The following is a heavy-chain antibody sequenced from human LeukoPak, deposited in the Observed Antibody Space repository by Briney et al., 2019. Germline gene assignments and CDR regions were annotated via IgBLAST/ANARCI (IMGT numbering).Heavy chain of an antibody. CDR2: IYYSGST. D-gene: IGHD5-18*01. CDR3: ARRDTAMVNYFDY. CDR1: GGSFSSTSYY. J-gene: IGHJ4*02. V-gene: IGHV4-39*01. Sequence: SETLSLTCSVSGGSFSSTSYYWGWVRQPPGKGLEWIGSIYYSGSTYYNPSLKSRVTISVDTSKNQFSLKLSSVTAADTAVYYCARRDTAMVNYFDYWGQGTLVTVSS.